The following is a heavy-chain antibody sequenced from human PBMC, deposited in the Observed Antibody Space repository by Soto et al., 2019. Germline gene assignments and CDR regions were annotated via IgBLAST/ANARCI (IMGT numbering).Heavy chain of an antibody. J-gene: IGHJ6*02. Sequence: SETLSLTCTVSGGSISSYYWSWIRQPPGKGLEWIGYIYYSGSTNYNPSLKSRVTISVDTSKNQFSLKLSSVTAADTAVYYCARGKAASYYYYYYGMDVWGQGTTVTVSS. CDR2: IYYSGST. D-gene: IGHD2-15*01. CDR3: ARGKAASYYYYYYGMDV. V-gene: IGHV4-59*01. CDR1: GGSISSYY.